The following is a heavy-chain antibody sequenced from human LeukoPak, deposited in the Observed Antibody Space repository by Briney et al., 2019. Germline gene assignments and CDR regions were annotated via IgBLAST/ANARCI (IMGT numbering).Heavy chain of an antibody. Sequence: PGGSLRLSCAASGFTYSSYSMNWVRQAPGKGLEWVSSISSSSSYIYYADSVKGRFTISRDNAKNSLYLQMNSLRAEDTAVYYCARDVIVVVPAANNWFDPWGQGTLVTVSS. CDR2: ISSSSSYI. CDR1: GFTYSSYS. V-gene: IGHV3-21*01. D-gene: IGHD2-2*01. CDR3: ARDVIVVVPAANNWFDP. J-gene: IGHJ5*02.